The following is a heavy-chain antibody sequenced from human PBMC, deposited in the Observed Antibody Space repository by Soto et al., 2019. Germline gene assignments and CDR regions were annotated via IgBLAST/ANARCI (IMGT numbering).Heavy chain of an antibody. Sequence: QVQLQESGPGLVKSSETLSLTCTVSGGSITGAYYWNWIHQHPGKGLEWIGSIHYRGSTYYNPSLQSRITISLDRSNNQFSLKLSSVTAADTAVYYCARVRDSFGLDVWGQGTTVTVSS. J-gene: IGHJ6*02. D-gene: IGHD2-15*01. CDR1: GGSITGAYY. V-gene: IGHV4-31*03. CDR2: IHYRGST. CDR3: ARVRDSFGLDV.